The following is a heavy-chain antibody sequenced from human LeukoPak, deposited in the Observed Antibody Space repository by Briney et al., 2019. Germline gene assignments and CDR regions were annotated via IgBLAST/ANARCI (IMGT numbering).Heavy chain of an antibody. Sequence: GGSLTLSCAASGFTFSDYWMHWVRQAPGQGLVWVSRTNSGGSSRTYADSVKGRFTVSRDDAKNTLYLQMNSLRVEDTAVYYCARGRSYYYAMDVWGQGTTVTVSS. CDR1: GFTFSDYW. J-gene: IGHJ6*02. V-gene: IGHV3-74*01. CDR3: ARGRSYYYAMDV. CDR2: TNSGGSSR.